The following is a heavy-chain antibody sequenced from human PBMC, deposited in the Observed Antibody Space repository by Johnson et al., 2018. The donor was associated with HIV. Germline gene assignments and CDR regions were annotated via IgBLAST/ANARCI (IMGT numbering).Heavy chain of an antibody. CDR1: GFTFSSYD. D-gene: IGHD3-16*01. V-gene: IGHV3-66*01. CDR3: ACLAHDAFDI. CDR2: IYSGGST. J-gene: IGHJ3*02. Sequence: VQLVESGGGLVQPGGSLRLSCAASGFTFSSYDMYWVRQATGNGLEWVSVIYSGGSTYYADSVKGRFTISRDNSKNTLYRQMNSLRAEDTAVYYCACLAHDAFDIGGQGTMVTVSS.